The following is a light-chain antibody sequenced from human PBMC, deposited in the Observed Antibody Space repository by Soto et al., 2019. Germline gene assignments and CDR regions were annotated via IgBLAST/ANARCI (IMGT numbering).Light chain of an antibody. CDR2: KAS. J-gene: IGKJ1*01. V-gene: IGKV2-30*02. CDR1: QSLVHSDGNTY. Sequence: VLTQSPLSLPVTLGQPASISCRSSQSLVHSDGNTYLNWFQQRPGQAPRRLIYKASNRDSGVQDRFSGSGSGTYFTLTISKVEADDVGIYYCMQGISFTFGQGTRVEIK. CDR3: MQGISFT.